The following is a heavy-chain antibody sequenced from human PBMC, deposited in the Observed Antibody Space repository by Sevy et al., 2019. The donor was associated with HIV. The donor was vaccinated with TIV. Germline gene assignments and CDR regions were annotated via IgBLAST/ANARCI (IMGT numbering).Heavy chain of an antibody. CDR2: ISSSSSYI. CDR3: AGGAERWLQLLGY. J-gene: IGHJ4*02. V-gene: IGHV3-21*01. Sequence: GGSLRLSCAASGFTFSSYSMNWVRQAPGKGLEWVSSISSSSSYIYYADSVKGRFTISRDNAKNSLYLQMNRLRAEDTAVYYCAGGAERWLQLLGYWGQGTLVTVSS. CDR1: GFTFSSYS. D-gene: IGHD5-12*01.